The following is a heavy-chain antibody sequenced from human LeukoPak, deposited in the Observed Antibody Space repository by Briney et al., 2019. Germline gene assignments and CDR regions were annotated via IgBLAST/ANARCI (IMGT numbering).Heavy chain of an antibody. V-gene: IGHV3-23*01. J-gene: IGHJ4*02. CDR1: GFTFSSYA. CDR3: AKGGGSSCYSPSDY. Sequence: GGSLRLSCGGSGFTFSSYAMSRVRQAPGKGLEWVSAISGSGTDTFYANSVKGRFTISRDNPKNTLYLQMNSLRAEDTAVYYCAKGGGSSCYSPSDYWGQGTLVTVSS. CDR2: ISGSGTDT. D-gene: IGHD2-15*01.